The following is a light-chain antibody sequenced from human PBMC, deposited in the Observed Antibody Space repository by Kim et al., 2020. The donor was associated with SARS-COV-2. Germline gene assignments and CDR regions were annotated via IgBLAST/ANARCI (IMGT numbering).Light chain of an antibody. CDR3: AAWDDSLNGWV. CDR1: SSNIGSNY. Sequence: ELTQPPSASGTPGQRVTISCSGSSSNIGSNYVSWYQHLPGAAPKLLMYTDNRRPSGVPDRFSGSKSGTSASLAISGLQSEDETDYYCAAWDDSLNGWVFGGGTKVTVL. J-gene: IGLJ3*02. CDR2: TDN. V-gene: IGLV1-44*01.